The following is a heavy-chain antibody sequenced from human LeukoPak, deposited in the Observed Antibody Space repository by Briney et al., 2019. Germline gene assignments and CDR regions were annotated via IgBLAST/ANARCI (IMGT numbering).Heavy chain of an antibody. D-gene: IGHD3-10*01. V-gene: IGHV1-69*06. CDR2: IIPIFGTA. CDR1: GGTFSSYA. CDR3: AKDLGGYYGSGSHFDY. Sequence: SVKVSCKASGGTFSSYAISWVRQAPGQGLEWMGRIIPIFGTANYAQKFQGRVTITADKSTSTAYMELSSLRSEDTAVYYCAKDLGGYYGSGSHFDYWGQGTLVTVSS. J-gene: IGHJ4*02.